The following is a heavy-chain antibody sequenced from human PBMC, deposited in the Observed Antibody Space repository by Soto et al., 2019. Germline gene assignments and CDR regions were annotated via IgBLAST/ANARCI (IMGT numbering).Heavy chain of an antibody. J-gene: IGHJ4*02. Sequence: QLQLQESGSGLVKPSQTLSLTCAVSGGSISSGGYSWNWIRQPPGKGLEWVGYIFHSGSTYYSPSLKSRVTISVDRSKNQFSLKLSSVTAADTAVYYCARADGYYFDYWGREPWSPSPQ. CDR1: GGSISSGGYS. CDR3: ARADGYYFDY. D-gene: IGHD4-17*01. V-gene: IGHV4-30-2*01. CDR2: IFHSGST.